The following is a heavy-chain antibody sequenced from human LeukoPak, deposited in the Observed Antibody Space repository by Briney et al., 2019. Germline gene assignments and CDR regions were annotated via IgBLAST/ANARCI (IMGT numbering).Heavy chain of an antibody. Sequence: ASVTVSCKTSGYTFTDYDINWVRQASGQGLEWMGWMNPKSGRTGYAQKFQGGITMTRDTSISTAYMELSSLRSEDTAVYYCARVAYYYDSAGYYLNYYYGMDVWGQGTTVTASS. CDR2: MNPKSGRT. CDR3: ARVAYYYDSAGYYLNYYYGMDV. V-gene: IGHV1-8*01. CDR1: GYTFTDYD. D-gene: IGHD3-22*01. J-gene: IGHJ6*02.